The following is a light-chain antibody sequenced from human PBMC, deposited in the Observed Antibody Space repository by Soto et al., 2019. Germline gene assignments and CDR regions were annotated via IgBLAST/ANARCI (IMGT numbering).Light chain of an antibody. CDR3: AAWDDSLNGVV. J-gene: IGLJ2*01. CDR2: SNN. Sequence: QSVLTQPPSASGTPGQRVNISCSGSSSNIGSKTVNWYQQLPGTAPKLLIYSNNQRPSGVPDRFSGSKSGTSASLAISGLQSEDEADYYCAAWDDSLNGVVFGGGTKLTV. CDR1: SSNIGSKT. V-gene: IGLV1-44*01.